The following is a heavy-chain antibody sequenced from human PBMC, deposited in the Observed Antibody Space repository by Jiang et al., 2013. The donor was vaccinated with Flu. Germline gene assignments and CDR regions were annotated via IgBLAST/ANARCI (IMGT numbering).Heavy chain of an antibody. V-gene: IGHV4-38-2*01. Sequence: GPGLVKPSETLSLTCAVSGYSISSGYYWGWIRQPPGKGLEWIGSIYHSGSTYYNPSLKSRVTISVDTSKNQFSLKLSSVTAADTAVYYCARGGPGWLQWRGRSPAYFDYWGQGTLVTVSS. CDR2: IYHSGST. D-gene: IGHD5-24*01. J-gene: IGHJ4*02. CDR3: ARGGPGWLQWRGRSPAYFDY. CDR1: GYSISSGYY.